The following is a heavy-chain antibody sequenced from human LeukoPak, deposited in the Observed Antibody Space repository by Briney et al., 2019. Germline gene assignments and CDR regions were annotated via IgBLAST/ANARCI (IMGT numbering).Heavy chain of an antibody. Sequence: SETLSLTCAVYGGSFSDYYWSWILQPPGKGLGWIGEINHSGSTNYNPSLKSRVTISVDTSKNQFSLKLSSVTAADTAVYYCARGFWEYDSSGYYPIYYYMDVWGKGTTVTVSS. CDR3: ARGFWEYDSSGYYPIYYYMDV. V-gene: IGHV4-34*01. D-gene: IGHD3-22*01. CDR1: GGSFSDYY. J-gene: IGHJ6*03. CDR2: INHSGST.